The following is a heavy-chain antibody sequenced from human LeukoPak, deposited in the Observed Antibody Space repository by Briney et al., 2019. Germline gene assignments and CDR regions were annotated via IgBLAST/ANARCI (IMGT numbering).Heavy chain of an antibody. Sequence: SVKVSCKASGGTFSSYAISWVRQAPGQGLEWMGGIIPIFGTANYAQKFQGRVTITADESTSTAYMELSSLRSEDTAVYYCARRFYSSTWFGAFDIWGQGTMVTVPS. D-gene: IGHD6-13*01. J-gene: IGHJ3*02. V-gene: IGHV1-69*13. CDR1: GGTFSSYA. CDR2: IIPIFGTA. CDR3: ARRFYSSTWFGAFDI.